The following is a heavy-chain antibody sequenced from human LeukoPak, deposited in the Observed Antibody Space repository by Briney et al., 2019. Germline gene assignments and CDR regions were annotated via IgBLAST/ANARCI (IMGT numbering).Heavy chain of an antibody. J-gene: IGHJ4*02. CDR2: INPSGGST. CDR3: ARVRAGLCDY. CDR1: GYTFTSYC. V-gene: IGHV1-46*01. Sequence: ASVKVSCKASGYTFTSYCMHWVRQAPGQGLEWMGIINPSGGSTSYAQKFRGRVTMTRDTSTSTVYMELSSLRSEDTAVYYCARVRAGLCDYWGQGTLVTVSS. D-gene: IGHD6-19*01.